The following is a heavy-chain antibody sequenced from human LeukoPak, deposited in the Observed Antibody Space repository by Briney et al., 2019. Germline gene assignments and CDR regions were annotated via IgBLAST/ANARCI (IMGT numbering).Heavy chain of an antibody. J-gene: IGHJ4*01. Sequence: GGSLRLSCVVSGFGFSYSYMTWIRQTPGKGLEWLAYISGSGSDIYYADSVKGRFTISRDNAKNSLYLQMNSLRPDDTALYYCSTDPRLLIYWGHGTLVTVSS. CDR2: ISGSGSDI. CDR3: STDPRLLIY. V-gene: IGHV3-11*01. CDR1: GFGFSYSY. D-gene: IGHD2-8*01.